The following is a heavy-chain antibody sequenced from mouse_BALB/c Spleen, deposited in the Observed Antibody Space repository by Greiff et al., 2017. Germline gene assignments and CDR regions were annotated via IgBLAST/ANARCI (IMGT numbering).Heavy chain of an antibody. V-gene: IGHV2-2*02. CDR2: IWSGGST. CDR3: ARNSDYDQAWFAY. Sequence: QVQLKESGPGLVQPSQSLSITCTVSGFSLTSYGVHWVRQSPGKGLEWLGVIWSGGSTDYNAAFISRLSISKDNSKSQVFFKMNSLQANDTAIYYCARNSDYDQAWFAYWGQGTLVTVSA. D-gene: IGHD2-4*01. CDR1: GFSLTSYG. J-gene: IGHJ3*01.